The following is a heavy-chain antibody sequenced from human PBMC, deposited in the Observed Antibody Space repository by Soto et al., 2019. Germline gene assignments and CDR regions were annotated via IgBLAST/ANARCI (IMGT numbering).Heavy chain of an antibody. CDR2: TNSDGTDS. J-gene: IGHJ4*02. V-gene: IGHV3-43D*04. Sequence: GGSLRLSCAAAGFDFEDYAMHWVGQVPGKGLEWVSLTNSDGTDSYYMDSVKGRFTISRDNAKSTLYLQMDRLRPEDTALYFCAKSLYYYDSSPLDHWVQGTLVTVSS. CDR1: GFDFEDYA. CDR3: AKSLYYYDSSPLDH. D-gene: IGHD3-22*01.